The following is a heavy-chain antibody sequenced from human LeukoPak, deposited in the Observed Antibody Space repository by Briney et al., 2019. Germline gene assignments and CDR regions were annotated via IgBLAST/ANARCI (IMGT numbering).Heavy chain of an antibody. D-gene: IGHD1-1*01. Sequence: GGSLRLSCAASGFTFSSYGMHWVRQAPGKGPEWVAVISYDGSDRYYANFVKGRFTISRDNSKNTLFLQTNSMRPEDTAVYYCAKGVSRGVDPTGLEYWGQGTLVTVSS. V-gene: IGHV3-30*18. CDR2: ISYDGSDR. CDR1: GFTFSSYG. CDR3: AKGVSRGVDPTGLEY. J-gene: IGHJ4*02.